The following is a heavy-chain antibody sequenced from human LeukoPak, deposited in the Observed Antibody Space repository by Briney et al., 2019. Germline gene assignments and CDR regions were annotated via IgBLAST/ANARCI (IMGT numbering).Heavy chain of an antibody. Sequence: SETLSLTCAVYGGSFSGYYWSWIRQPPGKGLEWIGYIYYSGSTNYNPSLKSRVTISVDTSKNQFSLKLSSVTAADTAVYYCARRAVVVPAAMVLDAFDIWGQGTMVTVSS. V-gene: IGHV4-59*08. J-gene: IGHJ3*02. D-gene: IGHD2-2*01. CDR1: GGSFSGYY. CDR3: ARRAVVVPAAMVLDAFDI. CDR2: IYYSGST.